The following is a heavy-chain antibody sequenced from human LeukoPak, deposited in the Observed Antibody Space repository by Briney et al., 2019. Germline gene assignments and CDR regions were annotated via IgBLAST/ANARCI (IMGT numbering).Heavy chain of an antibody. Sequence: SETLFLTCTVSGGSISSSSRYWGWIRQPPGKGLEWIGSIYDNGSTYYNPTLKSRVTISVDTSKNQFSLKLTSMTAADTAVYYCARHAWGSSWYYWFDPWGQGTLVTVSS. D-gene: IGHD6-13*01. J-gene: IGHJ5*02. CDR3: ARHAWGSSWYYWFDP. V-gene: IGHV4-39*01. CDR1: GGSISSSSRY. CDR2: IYDNGST.